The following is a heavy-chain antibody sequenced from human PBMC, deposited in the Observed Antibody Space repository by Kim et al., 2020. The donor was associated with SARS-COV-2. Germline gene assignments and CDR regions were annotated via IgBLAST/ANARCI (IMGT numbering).Heavy chain of an antibody. V-gene: IGHV4-61*02. CDR3: ARANYDFWSGYDP. CDR1: GGSISSGSYY. D-gene: IGHD3-3*01. Sequence: SETLSLTCTVSGGSISSGSYYWSWIRQPAGKGLEWIGRIYTSGSTNYNPSLKSRVTISVDTSKNQFSLKLSSVTAADTAVYYCARANYDFWSGYDPWGQGTLVTVSS. CDR2: IYTSGST. J-gene: IGHJ5*02.